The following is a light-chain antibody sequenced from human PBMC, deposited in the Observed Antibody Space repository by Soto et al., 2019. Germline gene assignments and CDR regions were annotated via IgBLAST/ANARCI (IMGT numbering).Light chain of an antibody. CDR1: SSDVGSYNL. CDR3: CSYAGSSTFHVV. CDR2: EVS. J-gene: IGLJ2*01. Sequence: QSALTQPASVSGSPGQSITISCTGSSSDVGSYNLVSWYQQHPGKAPKLMIYEVSKRPSGVSNRLSGSKSGNTASLTISGLQAEDEADYYCCSYAGSSTFHVVFGGGTKLTVL. V-gene: IGLV2-23*02.